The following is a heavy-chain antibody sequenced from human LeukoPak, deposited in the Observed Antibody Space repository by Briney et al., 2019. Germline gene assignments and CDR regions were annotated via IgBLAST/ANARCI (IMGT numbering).Heavy chain of an antibody. CDR1: GYSISSGYY. J-gene: IGHJ4*02. Sequence: SETLSLTCTVSGYSISSGYYWGWLRQPPGKWLEWIGSIYHSGGTNYNPSLKSRVTMSVDTSKNQLSLKLSSVTAADTAVYYCAREVGNYSVSSGYYQSPFIDYWGQGTLVTVSS. CDR2: IYHSGGT. V-gene: IGHV4-38-2*02. D-gene: IGHD3-22*01. CDR3: AREVGNYSVSSGYYQSPFIDY.